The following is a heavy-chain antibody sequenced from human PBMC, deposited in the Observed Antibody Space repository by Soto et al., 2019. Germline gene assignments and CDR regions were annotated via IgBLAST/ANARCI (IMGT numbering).Heavy chain of an antibody. Sequence: QVQLVESGGGVVQPGRSLRLSCAASGFTFSSYGMHWVRQAPGKGLEWVAVISYDGSNKYYADSVKGRFTISRDNSKNTXXLQMNSLRAEDTAVYYCAKDTDIVLVPAAIGTFDYWGQGTLVTVSS. D-gene: IGHD2-2*01. CDR2: ISYDGSNK. J-gene: IGHJ4*02. V-gene: IGHV3-30*18. CDR1: GFTFSSYG. CDR3: AKDTDIVLVPAAIGTFDY.